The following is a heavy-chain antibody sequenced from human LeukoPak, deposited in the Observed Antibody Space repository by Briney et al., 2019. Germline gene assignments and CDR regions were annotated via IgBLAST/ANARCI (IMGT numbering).Heavy chain of an antibody. CDR3: AGHFNGYSYGPIDY. D-gene: IGHD5-18*01. V-gene: IGHV1-69*05. CDR1: GGTFSSYA. CDR2: IIPIFGTA. J-gene: IGHJ4*02. Sequence: SVKVSCKASGGTFSSYAISWVRQAPGQGLEWMGGIIPIFGTANYAQKFQGRVTITRDTSASTAYMELSSLRSEDTAVYYCAGHFNGYSYGPIDYWGQGTLVTVSS.